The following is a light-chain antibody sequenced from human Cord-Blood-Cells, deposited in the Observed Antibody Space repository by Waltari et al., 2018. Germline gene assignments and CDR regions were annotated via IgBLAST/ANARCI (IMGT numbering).Light chain of an antibody. J-gene: IGLJ3*02. CDR2: DVS. CDR1: SSHVGGYNY. V-gene: IGLV2-14*03. CDR3: SSYTSSSTWV. Sequence: QSALTQPASVSGSPGQSITICCTGTSSHVGGYNYVSWYQQHPGKAPKLMIYDVSNRPSGVSNRFSGSKSGNTASLTISGLQAEDEADYYCSSYTSSSTWVFGGGTKLTVL.